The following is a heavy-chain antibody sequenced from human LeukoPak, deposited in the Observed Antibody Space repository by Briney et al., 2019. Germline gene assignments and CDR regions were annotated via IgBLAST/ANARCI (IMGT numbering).Heavy chain of an antibody. D-gene: IGHD3-10*01. Sequence: GGSLRLSCAASGFTFSSYGMHWVRQAPGKGLEWVAVISYDGSNSYYADSVKGRFTISRDNSKNMLYLQMNSLRAEDTAVYYCAKPYYYGSRSYMDYWGQGTLVTVSS. V-gene: IGHV3-30*18. CDR1: GFTFSSYG. CDR2: ISYDGSNS. CDR3: AKPYYYGSRSYMDY. J-gene: IGHJ4*02.